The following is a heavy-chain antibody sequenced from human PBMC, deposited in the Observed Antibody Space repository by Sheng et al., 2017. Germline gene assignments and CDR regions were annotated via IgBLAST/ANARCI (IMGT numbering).Heavy chain of an antibody. CDR2: INHSGST. Sequence: QVQLQQWGAGLLKPSETLSLTCAVYGGSFSGYYWSWIRQPPGKGLEWIGEINHSGSTNYNPSLKSRVTISVDTSKNQFSLKLSSVTTADTAVYYCARRGVYGFPRNWFDPWGQGTLVTVSS. CDR3: ARRGVYGFPRNWFDP. D-gene: IGHD6-13*01. V-gene: IGHV4-34*01. CDR1: GGSFSGYY. J-gene: IGHJ5*02.